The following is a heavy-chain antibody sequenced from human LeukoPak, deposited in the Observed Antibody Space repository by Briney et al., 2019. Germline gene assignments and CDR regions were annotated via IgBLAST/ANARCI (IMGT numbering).Heavy chain of an antibody. J-gene: IGHJ4*02. V-gene: IGHV3-20*04. CDR1: GFTFDDYG. CDR3: ARGDSGYSSSWYGY. D-gene: IGHD6-13*01. CDR2: INWNGGST. Sequence: GGSLRLSCAASGFTFDDYGMSWVRQAPGKGLEWVSGINWNGGSTSYADSVKGRFTISRDNAKNTLYLQMNSLRAEDTAVYYCARGDSGYSSSWYGYWGQGTLVTVSS.